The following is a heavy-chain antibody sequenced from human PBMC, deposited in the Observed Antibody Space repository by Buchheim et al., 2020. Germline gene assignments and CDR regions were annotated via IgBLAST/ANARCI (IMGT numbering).Heavy chain of an antibody. Sequence: QVQLQQWGAGLLKPSETLSLTCAVYGGSFSGYYWSWIRQPPGKGLEWIGEINHSGSTNYIPSLKRRVTISVDTSKNQFSLKLSSVTAADTAVYYCARVVAAAGTTRGVFWFDPWGQGTL. J-gene: IGHJ5*02. CDR3: ARVVAAAGTTRGVFWFDP. CDR1: GGSFSGYY. V-gene: IGHV4-34*01. CDR2: INHSGST. D-gene: IGHD6-13*01.